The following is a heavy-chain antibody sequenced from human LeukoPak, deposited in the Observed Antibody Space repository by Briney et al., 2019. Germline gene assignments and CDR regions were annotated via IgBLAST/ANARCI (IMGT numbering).Heavy chain of an antibody. Sequence: SETLSLTCTVSGGSIRISDYFWAWIRQPPGKGLEWIGSMSSSGSTFYNPSLKSRVTISLDTSKNQFSLKLRSVTAADTAVYYCARVHTGGPYAGTYDYWGQGTLVTVSS. V-gene: IGHV4-39*07. J-gene: IGHJ4*02. CDR3: ARVHTGGPYAGTYDY. D-gene: IGHD2-2*01. CDR1: GGSIRISDYF. CDR2: MSSSGST.